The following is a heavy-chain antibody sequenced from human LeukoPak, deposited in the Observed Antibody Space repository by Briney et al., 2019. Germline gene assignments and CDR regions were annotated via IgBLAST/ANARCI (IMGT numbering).Heavy chain of an antibody. CDR2: ISGSGGST. D-gene: IGHD3-10*01. Sequence: GGSLRLSCAASGFTISSYAMSWVRQAPGKGLEWVSAISGSGGSTHYADSVKGRFTISRDNSKNTLYLQMNSLRAEDTAVYYCARSGSYYSPFDYWGQGTLVTVSS. J-gene: IGHJ4*02. CDR3: ARSGSYYSPFDY. V-gene: IGHV3-23*01. CDR1: GFTISSYA.